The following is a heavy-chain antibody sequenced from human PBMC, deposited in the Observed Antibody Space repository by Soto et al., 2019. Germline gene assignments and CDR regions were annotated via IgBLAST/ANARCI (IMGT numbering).Heavy chain of an antibody. CDR1: GYTFTDYW. Sequence: PGESLKISCKGSGYTFTDYWIGWVRQLPGKGLEWMGIIYPGDSDTRYSPSFQGHVTITVDKSTSTAYLQWNTLKASDTAMYYCGRNLSNLRYYYYAMDVWGQGTTVAVSS. D-gene: IGHD3-3*01. CDR2: IYPGDSDT. J-gene: IGHJ6*02. CDR3: GRNLSNLRYYYYAMDV. V-gene: IGHV5-51*01.